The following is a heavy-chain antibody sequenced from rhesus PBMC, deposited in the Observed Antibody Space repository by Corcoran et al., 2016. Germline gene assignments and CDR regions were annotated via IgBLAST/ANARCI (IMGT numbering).Heavy chain of an antibody. Sequence: QVQLQESGPGLVQPSETLSLTCAVSGYSISSGYYWGWIRQPPGKGLEYIGYNSGSSGSTHDTPTLKSRVTISKDTSKTQFSRKLSSVTAADTAVYYCASHYSGSDYYYFDYWGQGVLVTVSS. J-gene: IGHJ4*01. CDR3: ASHYSGSDYYYFDY. V-gene: IGHV4-99*01. D-gene: IGHD3-16*01. CDR2: NSGSSGST. CDR1: GYSISSGYY.